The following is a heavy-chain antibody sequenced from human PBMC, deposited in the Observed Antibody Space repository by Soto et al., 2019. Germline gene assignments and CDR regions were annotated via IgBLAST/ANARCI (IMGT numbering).Heavy chain of an antibody. CDR3: ARGTVTTSFDY. Sequence: QVQLVESGGGVVQPGRSPRLSCAASGFTFSSYAMHWVRQAPGKGLEWVAVISYDGSNKYYADSVKGRFTISRDNSKNTLYLQMNSLRAEDTAVYYCARGTVTTSFDYWGQGTLVTVSS. J-gene: IGHJ4*02. V-gene: IGHV3-30-3*01. CDR1: GFTFSSYA. CDR2: ISYDGSNK. D-gene: IGHD4-17*01.